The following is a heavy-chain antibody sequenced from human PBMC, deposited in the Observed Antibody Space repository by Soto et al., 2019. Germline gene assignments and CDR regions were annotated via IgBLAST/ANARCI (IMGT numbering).Heavy chain of an antibody. CDR2: IFPGDSHT. Sequence: VDSLKMSCKASGYTFTNSWIALVRHIPGNVMEWLGIIFPGDSHTRYNPSFQGQVTISADKSISTDYLQWSSLKASDTAMYYCARHHYHSYDNYQYYFDYWGQGALVTVSS. CDR1: GYTFTNSW. D-gene: IGHD3-22*01. J-gene: IGHJ4*02. CDR3: ARHHYHSYDNYQYYFDY. V-gene: IGHV5-51*01.